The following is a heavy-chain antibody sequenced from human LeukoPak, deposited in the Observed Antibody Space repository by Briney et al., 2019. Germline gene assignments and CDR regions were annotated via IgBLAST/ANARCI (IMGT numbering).Heavy chain of an antibody. Sequence: APLSLTCTVSGGSISSSTYYWGWIRQPPGKGLEWIGSIYYRGSTYYNPSLKSRVTISVDTSKNQFSLKLSSVTAADTAVYYCARVTSPRRNFDYWGQGTLVTVSS. J-gene: IGHJ4*02. V-gene: IGHV4-39*07. CDR1: GGSISSSTYY. D-gene: IGHD1-14*01. CDR2: IYYRGST. CDR3: ARVTSPRRNFDY.